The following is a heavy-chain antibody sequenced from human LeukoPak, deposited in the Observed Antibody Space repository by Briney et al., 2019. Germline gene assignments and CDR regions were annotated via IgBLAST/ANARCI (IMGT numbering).Heavy chain of an antibody. Sequence: GGSLRLSCAASGFAFSSYGMHWVRQAPGKGLEWVAVIWYDGSNKYYADSVRGRLTISRDNSKNTLYLQMNSLRAEDTAIYYCAKDETRGYSGYDLDYWGQGTLVTVSS. CDR3: AKDETRGYSGYDLDY. CDR1: GFAFSSYG. J-gene: IGHJ4*02. CDR2: IWYDGSNK. D-gene: IGHD5-12*01. V-gene: IGHV3-33*06.